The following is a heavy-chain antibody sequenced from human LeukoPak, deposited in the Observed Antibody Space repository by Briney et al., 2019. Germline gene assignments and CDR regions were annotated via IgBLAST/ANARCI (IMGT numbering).Heavy chain of an antibody. J-gene: IGHJ6*03. CDR3: ARKLGVTTSGYYYYYMDV. CDR1: GYTFAGYY. D-gene: IGHD4-17*01. CDR2: INPNSGGT. Sequence: GASVKVSCKASGYTFAGYYMHWVRQAPGQGLEWMGWINPNSGGTNYAQKFQGGVTMTRDTSISTAYMELGRLRSDDTAVYYCARKLGVTTSGYYYYYMDVWGKGTTVTVSS. V-gene: IGHV1-2*02.